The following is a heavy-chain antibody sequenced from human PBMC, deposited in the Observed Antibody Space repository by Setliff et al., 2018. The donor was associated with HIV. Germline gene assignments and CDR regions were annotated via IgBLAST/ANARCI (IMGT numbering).Heavy chain of an antibody. V-gene: IGHV4-39*02. CDR2: FHYSGST. CDR1: GGSISSSNYY. J-gene: IGHJ5*02. D-gene: IGHD3-16*01. Sequence: SETLSLTCNVSGGSISSSNYYWAWIRQPPGKGLEWIGSFHYSGSTSHSPSLKSRVIISLDTSKNHLSLKLRSVTAADTAVYYCARDRLSAFDPWGQGTLVTVSS. CDR3: ARDRLSAFDP.